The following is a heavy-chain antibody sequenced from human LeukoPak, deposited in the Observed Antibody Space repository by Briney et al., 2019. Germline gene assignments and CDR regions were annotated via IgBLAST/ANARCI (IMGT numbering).Heavy chain of an antibody. Sequence: ASVKVSCKASGYTFTGYYMHWVRQAPGQGLEWMGWIKPNSGGTNYAQKFQGRVTMTRDTSISTAYMELSRLRSDDTTVYYCARDADYYASGSYYYGLRYYYGMDVWGQGTTVTVSS. J-gene: IGHJ6*02. D-gene: IGHD3-10*01. CDR1: GYTFTGYY. V-gene: IGHV1-2*02. CDR2: IKPNSGGT. CDR3: ARDADYYASGSYYYGLRYYYGMDV.